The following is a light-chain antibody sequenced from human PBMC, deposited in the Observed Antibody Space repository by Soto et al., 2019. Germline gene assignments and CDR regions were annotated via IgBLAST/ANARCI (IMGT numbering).Light chain of an antibody. CDR2: DVS. CDR1: QGINNW. J-gene: IGKJ1*01. V-gene: IGKV1-5*01. CDR3: QQYNTFWT. Sequence: VSASVGDRVTITCRASQGINNWLAWYQQKPGKAPKLLIYDVSNLESGVPSRFSGSGSGTEFTLTISGLQPDDSATYYCQQYNTFWTFGQGTKVDIK.